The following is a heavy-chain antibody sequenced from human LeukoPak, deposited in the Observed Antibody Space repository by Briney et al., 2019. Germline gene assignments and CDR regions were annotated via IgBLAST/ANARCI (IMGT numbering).Heavy chain of an antibody. J-gene: IGHJ4*02. CDR1: GFTFSSYG. D-gene: IGHD2-21*01. V-gene: IGHV3-33*01. CDR2: IWYYGSNK. CDR3: ARGQLLRQGL. Sequence: GGSLRLSCAASGFTFSSYGMHWVRQAPGKGLEWVAVIWYYGSNKYYAGSVKGRFTISRDNSKNTLYLQMNSLRAEYTAVYYCARGQLLRQGLWGQGTLVTVSS.